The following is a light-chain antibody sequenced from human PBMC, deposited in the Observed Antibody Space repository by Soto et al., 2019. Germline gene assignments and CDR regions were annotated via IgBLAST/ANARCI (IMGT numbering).Light chain of an antibody. J-gene: IGLJ1*01. CDR1: SSDVGGYNF. V-gene: IGLV2-8*01. CDR2: EVA. Sequence: QSVLTQPPSASGSPGQSVTISCTGTSSDVGGYNFVSWYQQHPGKAPKLMIYEVAKRPSGVPDRFSGSKSANTASLIVSGLQAEDEADYYCSSYAGSNSYVFGTGTKVT. CDR3: SSYAGSNSYV.